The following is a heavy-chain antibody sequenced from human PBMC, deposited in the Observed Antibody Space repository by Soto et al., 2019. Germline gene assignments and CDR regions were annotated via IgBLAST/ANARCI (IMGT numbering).Heavy chain of an antibody. CDR1: GGSISGSSFY. J-gene: IGHJ3*01. CDR2: IHYGGTT. CDR3: VSPEYRF. Sequence: QLQLQESGPGLVRPSETLSLTCTVSGGSISGSSFYWGWIRQPPGKGLEWIASIHYGGTTHYNSSXGXRXXISVDTSNNQFSLNLRSVTAADTAVYYCVSPEYRFWGQGTMVTVSS. D-gene: IGHD3-16*02. V-gene: IGHV4-39*01.